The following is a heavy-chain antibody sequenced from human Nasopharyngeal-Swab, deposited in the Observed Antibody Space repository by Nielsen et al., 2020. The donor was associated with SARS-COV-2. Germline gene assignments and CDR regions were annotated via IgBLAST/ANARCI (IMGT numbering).Heavy chain of an antibody. J-gene: IGHJ4*02. D-gene: IGHD2-15*01. CDR3: ARAGGYCSGGSCRRHYYFDY. V-gene: IGHV4-31*02. CDR2: IYYSGST. Sequence: CQAPGKGLEWIGYIYYSGSTYYNPSLKSRVTISVDTSKNQFSLKLSSVTAADTAVYYCARAGGYCSGGSCRRHYYFDYWGQGTLVTVSS.